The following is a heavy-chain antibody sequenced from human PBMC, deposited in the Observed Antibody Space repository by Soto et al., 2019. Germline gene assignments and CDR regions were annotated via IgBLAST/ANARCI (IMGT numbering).Heavy chain of an antibody. CDR3: GGDVRYRGYDL. CDR1: GYTFTGYY. J-gene: IGHJ4*02. V-gene: IGHV1-2*04. D-gene: IGHD5-12*01. CDR2: INPNSGGT. Sequence: GASVKVSCKASGYTFTGYYMHWVRQAPGQGLEWMGWINPNSGGTNYAQKFKGWVTMTRDTSISTAYMGWRRLFFDNGAVFSGGGDVRYRGYDLWGQGPLVTVPQ.